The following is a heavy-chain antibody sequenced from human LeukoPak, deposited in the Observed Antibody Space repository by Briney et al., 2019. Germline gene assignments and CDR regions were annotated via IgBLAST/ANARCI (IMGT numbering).Heavy chain of an antibody. CDR3: GRWGVNTGLDR. J-gene: IGHJ5*02. V-gene: IGHV3-7*01. D-gene: IGHD3-10*01. Sequence: GGSLRLSCAASGFTLSNYWMGWVRQAPGKGLEWVANIRPDGSDKYYVGSVKGRFTISRDNGQNSLYLQMSSLRAEDSAVFYCGRWGVNTGLDRWGQGTLVPVSS. CDR2: IRPDGSDK. CDR1: GFTLSNYW.